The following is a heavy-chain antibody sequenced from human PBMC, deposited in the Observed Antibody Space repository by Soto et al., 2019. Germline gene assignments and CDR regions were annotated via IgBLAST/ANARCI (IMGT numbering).Heavy chain of an antibody. J-gene: IGHJ4*02. Sequence: QVQLVESGGGVVQPGRSLRLSCAASGFTFSSYAMHWVRQAPGKGLEWVAVISYDGSNKYYADSVKGRFTISRDNSKNTLYLQMNSLRAEDTAVYYCARVYYYYGSGSYDYWVQGTLVTASS. CDR2: ISYDGSNK. CDR1: GFTFSSYA. CDR3: ARVYYYYGSGSYDY. V-gene: IGHV3-30-3*01. D-gene: IGHD3-10*01.